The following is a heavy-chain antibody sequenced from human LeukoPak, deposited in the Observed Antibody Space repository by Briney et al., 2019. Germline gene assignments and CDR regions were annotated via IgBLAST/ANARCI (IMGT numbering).Heavy chain of an antibody. CDR1: GGSISSYY. CDR2: IYYSGST. V-gene: IGHV4-59*01. Sequence: SETLSLTCTVSGGSISSYYWSWIRQPPGKGLEWIGYIYYSGSTNYNPSLKSRVTISVDTSKNQFSLKLSSVTAADTAVYYCARAWYYYGMDVWSQGTTVTVSS. CDR3: ARAWYYYGMDV. J-gene: IGHJ6*02.